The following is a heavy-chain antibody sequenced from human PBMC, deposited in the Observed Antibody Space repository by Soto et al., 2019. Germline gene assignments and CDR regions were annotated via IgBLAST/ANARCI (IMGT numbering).Heavy chain of an antibody. J-gene: IGHJ6*03. CDR1: GFTFSIYS. CDR2: ISSRSSYI. D-gene: IGHD2-15*01. Sequence: GGSLRLSCAASGFTFSIYSMNWVRQAPGKGLEWVSSISSRSSYIYYAVSVKGRFTITRDNAKHSLYLTMNSLRAEDTAVYYCARAGYCSGGSCYPYYYYMDVWGKGTTVTVSS. V-gene: IGHV3-21*01. CDR3: ARAGYCSGGSCYPYYYYMDV.